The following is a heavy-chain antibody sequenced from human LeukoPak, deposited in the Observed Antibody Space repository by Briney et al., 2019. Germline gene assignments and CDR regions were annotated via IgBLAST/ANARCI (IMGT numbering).Heavy chain of an antibody. Sequence: GESLQISCQGSGYSFTSYWIGWVRQMPGKGLEWMGIIYPGDSDTRYSPSFQGQVTISADKSISTAYLQWSSLKASDTAMYYCARSLYYDFWSGPEKNWFDPWGQGTLVTVSS. D-gene: IGHD3-3*01. V-gene: IGHV5-51*01. CDR3: ARSLYYDFWSGPEKNWFDP. CDR1: GYSFTSYW. CDR2: IYPGDSDT. J-gene: IGHJ5*02.